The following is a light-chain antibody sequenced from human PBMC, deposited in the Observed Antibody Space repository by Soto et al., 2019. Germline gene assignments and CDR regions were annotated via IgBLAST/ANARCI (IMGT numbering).Light chain of an antibody. Sequence: QSALTQPASVSGSPGQSFTFSCTVTSSDVGSSNLVSWYQHHPGKVPKLMIYAVSKRPPGLSNRFSGSKSGNTASLTISGLQAEDEAYYYGCSYGGSGTWVFGGGTKVTVL. V-gene: IGLV2-23*02. CDR2: AVS. CDR1: SSDVGSSNL. CDR3: CSYGGSGTWV. J-gene: IGLJ2*01.